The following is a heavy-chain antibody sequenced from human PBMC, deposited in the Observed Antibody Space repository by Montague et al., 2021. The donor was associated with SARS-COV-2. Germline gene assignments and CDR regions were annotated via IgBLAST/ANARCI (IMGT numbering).Heavy chain of an antibody. D-gene: IGHD3-3*01. CDR1: GFPFSTFW. J-gene: IGHJ4*02. Sequence: SLRLSCAASGFPFSTFWMTWVRQPPGKGLEWVATITQDGSEKYNVDSVKGRFTISRDNAKKSLSLQMNSLRAEDTAVYYCARDRHYQYWSGYYPPDYWGQGTLVTVSS. V-gene: IGHV3-7*03. CDR3: ARDRHYQYWSGYYPPDY. CDR2: ITQDGSEK.